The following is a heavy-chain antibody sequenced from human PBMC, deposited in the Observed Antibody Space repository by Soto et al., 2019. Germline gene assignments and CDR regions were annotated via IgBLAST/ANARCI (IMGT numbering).Heavy chain of an antibody. Sequence: ASVKVSCKASGGTFSSYTISWVRQAPGQGLEWMGRIIPILGIANYAQKFQGRVTITADKSTSTAYMELSSLRSEDTAVYYCARDNGVGYYYYYYYMDVWGKGTTVTVSS. J-gene: IGHJ6*03. CDR2: IIPILGIA. CDR1: GGTFSSYT. V-gene: IGHV1-69*04. CDR3: ARDNGVGYYYYYYYMDV. D-gene: IGHD2-8*01.